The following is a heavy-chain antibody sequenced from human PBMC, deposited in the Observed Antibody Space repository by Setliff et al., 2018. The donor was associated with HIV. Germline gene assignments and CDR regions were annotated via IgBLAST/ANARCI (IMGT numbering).Heavy chain of an antibody. CDR2: IYSSGST. CDR3: ARSMRGYCSDTSCRTFDH. D-gene: IGHD2-2*01. CDR1: GGSISSDSYY. Sequence: SETLSLTCTVSGGSISSDSYYWSWIRQPAGKGLEWIGRIYSSGSTKYNPSLKSRVTMSVNTAKNQFFLMLSSVTAADTAVYYCARSMRGYCSDTSCRTFDHWGQGTLVTVSS. V-gene: IGHV4-61*02. J-gene: IGHJ4*02.